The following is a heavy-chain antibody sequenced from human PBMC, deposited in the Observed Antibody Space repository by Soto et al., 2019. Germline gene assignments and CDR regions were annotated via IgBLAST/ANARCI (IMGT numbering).Heavy chain of an antibody. CDR2: INHSGST. CDR1: GGSFIGYY. Sequence: SETLSLTCAVYGGSFIGYYWSWIRQPPGKGLEWIGEINHSGSTNYNPSLKSRVTISVDTSKNQFSLKLSSVTAADTAVYYCARVYDSSGDDYWGQGTLVTVSS. V-gene: IGHV4-34*01. J-gene: IGHJ4*02. CDR3: ARVYDSSGDDY. D-gene: IGHD3-22*01.